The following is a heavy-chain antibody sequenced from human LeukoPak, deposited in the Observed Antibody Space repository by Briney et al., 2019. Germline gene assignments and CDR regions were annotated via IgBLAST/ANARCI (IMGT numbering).Heavy chain of an antibody. CDR2: IKQDGSEK. V-gene: IGHV3-7*01. Sequence: GGSLRLSCAASGFTFISYWMSWVRQAPGKVLEWVANIKQDGSEKYYVDSVKGPFTISRDNAKNSPYLQMNSLRAEDTAVYYCASIYFDWLLNYWGQGTLVTVSS. D-gene: IGHD3-9*01. CDR3: ASIYFDWLLNY. CDR1: GFTFISYW. J-gene: IGHJ4*02.